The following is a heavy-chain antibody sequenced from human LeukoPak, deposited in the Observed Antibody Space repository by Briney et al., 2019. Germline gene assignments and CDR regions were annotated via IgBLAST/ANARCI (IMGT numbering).Heavy chain of an antibody. CDR1: GGSISSSSHY. D-gene: IGHD2-2*01. V-gene: IGHV4-39*01. J-gene: IGHJ4*02. CDR3: ARHFLVVVPGYFDY. Sequence: SETLSLTCTVSGGSISSSSHYWGWIRQPPGKGLEWIGSIYYSGSTYYNPSLKSRVTISVDTSKNQFSLKLSSVTAAETAVYYCARHFLVVVPGYFDYWGQGTLVTVSS. CDR2: IYYSGST.